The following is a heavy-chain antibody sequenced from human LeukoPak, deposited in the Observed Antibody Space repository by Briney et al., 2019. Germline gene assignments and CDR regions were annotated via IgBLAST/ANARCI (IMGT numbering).Heavy chain of an antibody. CDR2: MNPNSGNT. Sequence: GASVKVSCKASGYTFTSYDINWVRQATGQGLEWMGWMNPNSGNTGYAQKFQGRVTMTRNTSISTAYMELSSLRSEDTAVYYCARGRPYYYGSGSYGDYWGQGTLVTVSS. V-gene: IGHV1-8*01. CDR1: GYTFTSYD. CDR3: ARGRPYYYGSGSYGDY. J-gene: IGHJ4*02. D-gene: IGHD3-10*01.